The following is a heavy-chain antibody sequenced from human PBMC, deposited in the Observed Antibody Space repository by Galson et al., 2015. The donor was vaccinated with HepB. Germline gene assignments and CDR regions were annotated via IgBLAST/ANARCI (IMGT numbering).Heavy chain of an antibody. CDR2: IRSKANSYAT. V-gene: IGHV3-73*01. D-gene: IGHD2-15*01. J-gene: IGHJ6*02. CDR3: TRPRLNYCSGGSCYWAPTQDV. CDR1: GFTFSGSA. Sequence: SLRLSCAASGFTFSGSAMHWVRQASGKGLEWVGRIRSKANSYATAYAASVKGRFTISRDDSKNTAYLQMNSLKTEDTAVYYCTRPRLNYCSGGSCYWAPTQDVWGQGTTVTVSS.